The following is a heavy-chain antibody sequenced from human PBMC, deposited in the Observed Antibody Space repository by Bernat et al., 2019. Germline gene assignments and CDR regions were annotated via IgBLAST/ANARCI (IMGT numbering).Heavy chain of an antibody. V-gene: IGHV3-23*01. D-gene: IGHD6-19*01. J-gene: IGHJ5*02. Sequence: EVQLLESGGGLVQPGGSLRLSCAASGFTFSSYAMSWVRQAPGKGLEWVSAISGSGGSTYYADSVKGRFTISRDNSKNTLYLQMNSLRAEDTAVYYCAKDSEKWLVRGNWFDPWGQGTLVTVSS. CDR3: AKDSEKWLVRGNWFDP. CDR1: GFTFSSYA. CDR2: ISGSGGST.